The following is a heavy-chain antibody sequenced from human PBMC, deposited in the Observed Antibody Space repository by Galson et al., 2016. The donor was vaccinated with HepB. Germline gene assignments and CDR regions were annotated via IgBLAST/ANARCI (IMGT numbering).Heavy chain of an antibody. J-gene: IGHJ4*02. CDR3: AKDKRPFCGGDCYSSFDY. CDR2: ISWDDRST. CDR1: GFTFDDFS. Sequence: SLRLSCAASGFTFDDFSMHWVRQAPGKGLEWVSLISWDDRSTYYADSVKGRFTISRDSSENSLYLQINGLRAEDTAVYYCAKDKRPFCGGDCYSSFDYWGQGTLVTVSS. D-gene: IGHD2-21*02. V-gene: IGHV3-43*01.